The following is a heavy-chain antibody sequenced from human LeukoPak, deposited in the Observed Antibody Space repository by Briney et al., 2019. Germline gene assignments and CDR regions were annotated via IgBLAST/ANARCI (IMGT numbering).Heavy chain of an antibody. CDR3: AARGYSYGYSDAFDI. CDR2: IYTSGST. CDR1: GGSISSGSYY. Sequence: SETLSLTCTVSGGSISSGSYYWSWIRQPAGKGLEWIGRIYTSGSTNYNPSLKSRVTISVDTSKNQFSLKLSSVTAADMAVYYCAARGYSYGYSDAFDIWGQGTMVTVSS. V-gene: IGHV4-61*02. D-gene: IGHD5-18*01. J-gene: IGHJ3*02.